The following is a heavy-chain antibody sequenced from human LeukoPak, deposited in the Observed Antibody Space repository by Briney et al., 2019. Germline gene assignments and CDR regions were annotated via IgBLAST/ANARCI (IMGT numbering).Heavy chain of an antibody. V-gene: IGHV3-53*01. D-gene: IGHD3-22*01. J-gene: IGHJ4*02. CDR3: ASGTYYYDSSGFSDY. Sequence: GGSLRLSCAASGFTVSSNYMSWVRQAPGKGLEWVSVIYSGGSTYYADSVKGRFTISRDNSKNTLYLQMNSLRAEDTAVYYCASGTYYYDSSGFSDYWGQGTLVTVSP. CDR1: GFTVSSNY. CDR2: IYSGGST.